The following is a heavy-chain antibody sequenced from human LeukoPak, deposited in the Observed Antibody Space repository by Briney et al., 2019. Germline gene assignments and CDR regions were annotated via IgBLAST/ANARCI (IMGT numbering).Heavy chain of an antibody. CDR2: IYSGGST. CDR1: GFTVSSNY. CDR3: ARAPRNYYYYMDV. Sequence: GGSLRLSCAASGFTVSSNYMSWVRQAPGKGLEWVSVIYSGGSTYYADSVKGRFTISRDNSKNTLYLQMNSLRAEDTAVYYCARAPRNYYYYMDVWGKGTTVTVSS. J-gene: IGHJ6*03. V-gene: IGHV3-53*01.